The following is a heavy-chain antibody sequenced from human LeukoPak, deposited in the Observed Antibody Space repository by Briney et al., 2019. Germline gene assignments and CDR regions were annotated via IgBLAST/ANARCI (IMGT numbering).Heavy chain of an antibody. J-gene: IGHJ4*02. D-gene: IGHD6-19*01. CDR3: ARVFYSSGWYLYDY. CDR2: ISAYNGNT. V-gene: IGHV1-18*01. CDR1: GYTFTSYG. Sequence: ASVKVSCKASGYTFTSYGISWVRQAPGQGLEWMGWISAYNGNTNYAQKLQGRVTMTTDTSTSTAYMELRSLRSDDTAVYYCARVFYSSGWYLYDYWGQGTLVTVSS.